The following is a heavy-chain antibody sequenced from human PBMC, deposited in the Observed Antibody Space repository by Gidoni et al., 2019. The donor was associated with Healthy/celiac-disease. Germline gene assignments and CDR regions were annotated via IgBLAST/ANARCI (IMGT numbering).Heavy chain of an antibody. Sequence: QVQLQESGPGLVKPSQTLSLTCTVSGGSISSGSYYWSWIRQPAGKGLEWIGRIYTSGSTNYNPSLKSRVTISVDTSKNQFSLKLSSVTAADTAVYYCARAGVLTGRMNMDVWGQGTTVTVSS. D-gene: IGHD3-9*01. CDR3: ARAGVLTGRMNMDV. CDR1: GGSISSGSYY. V-gene: IGHV4-61*02. CDR2: IYTSGST. J-gene: IGHJ6*02.